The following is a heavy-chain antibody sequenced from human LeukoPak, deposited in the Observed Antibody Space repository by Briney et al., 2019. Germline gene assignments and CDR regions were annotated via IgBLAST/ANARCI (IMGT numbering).Heavy chain of an antibody. CDR3: ARRPNTPYYYGSGSSHYFDY. CDR1: GGSFSGYY. Sequence: SETLSLTCAVYGGSFSGYYWSWIRQPPGKGLEWIGEINHSGSTNYNPSLKSRVTISVDTSKNQFSLKLSSVTAADTAVYYCARRPNTPYYYGSGSSHYFDYWGQGALVTVSS. J-gene: IGHJ4*02. CDR2: INHSGST. V-gene: IGHV4-34*01. D-gene: IGHD3-10*01.